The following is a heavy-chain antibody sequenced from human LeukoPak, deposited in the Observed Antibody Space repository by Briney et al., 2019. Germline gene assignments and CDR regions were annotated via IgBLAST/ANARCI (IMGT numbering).Heavy chain of an antibody. CDR3: ARDPDRGGGFDY. CDR2: ISSSSTTI. Sequence: GGSLRLSRVASGFTFSSYSMNWVRQAPGKGPEWVSYISSSSTTIYYADSVKGRLTISRDNVQNSLYLQMNSLRAEDTAVYYCARDPDRGGGFDYWGQGTLVTASS. CDR1: GFTFSSYS. D-gene: IGHD2-15*01. V-gene: IGHV3-48*01. J-gene: IGHJ4*02.